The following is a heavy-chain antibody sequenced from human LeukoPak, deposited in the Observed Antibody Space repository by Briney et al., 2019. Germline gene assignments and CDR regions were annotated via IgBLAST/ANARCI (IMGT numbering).Heavy chain of an antibody. V-gene: IGHV3-9*01. CDR3: AKDIRDGYNFEFDY. D-gene: IGHD5-24*01. CDR1: GFTFDDYA. J-gene: IGHJ4*02. Sequence: GGSLRLSCAASGFTFDDYAMHWVRQAPGKGLEWVSGISWNSGSIVYADSVKGRFTISRDNAKNSLYLQMNSLRAEDTALYYCAKDIRDGYNFEFDYWGQGTLVTVSS. CDR2: ISWNSGSI.